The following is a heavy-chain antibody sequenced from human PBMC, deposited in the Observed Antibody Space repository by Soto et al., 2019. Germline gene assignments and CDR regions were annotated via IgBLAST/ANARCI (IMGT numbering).Heavy chain of an antibody. Sequence: PXETLSLTCTVSGGSMSSGDYYWSWIRQPPGKGLEWIGYIYYSGSTYYNPSLKSRVTISVDTSKNQFSLKLSSVTAADTAVYYCARDYGSGDHHFDYWGQGTLVTVSS. D-gene: IGHD3-10*01. CDR2: IYYSGST. CDR3: ARDYGSGDHHFDY. V-gene: IGHV4-30-4*01. CDR1: GGSMSSGDYY. J-gene: IGHJ4*02.